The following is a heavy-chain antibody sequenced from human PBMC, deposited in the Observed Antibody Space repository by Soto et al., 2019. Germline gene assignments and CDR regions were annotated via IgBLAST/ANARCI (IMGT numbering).Heavy chain of an antibody. D-gene: IGHD4-4*01. V-gene: IGHV1-69*01. CDR2: IIPMYNKP. CDR3: ARGYSGGYYYAMDV. J-gene: IGHJ6*02. Sequence: QVQLVQSGAEVKKPGSSVRVSCQASGGTFTTYAFNWVRQAPGQGLEWMGGIIPMYNKPNYAPNFLGRVTISADSSTSTAYMELTTLRSEDTAVYFCARGYSGGYYYAMDVWAKGPRSPSL. CDR1: GGTFTTYA.